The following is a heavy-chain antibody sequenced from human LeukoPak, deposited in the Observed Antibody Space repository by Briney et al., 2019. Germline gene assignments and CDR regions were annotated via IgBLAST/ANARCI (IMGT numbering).Heavy chain of an antibody. CDR3: ARDHVVVVPAASGPIGMDV. CDR2: IIPIFGTA. J-gene: IGHJ6*04. D-gene: IGHD2-2*01. Sequence: ASVKVSCKASGGTFSSYAISWVRQAPGQGLEWMGGIIPIFGTANYAQKFQGRVTITADESTSTAYMELSSLRSEDAAVYYCARDHVVVVPAASGPIGMDVWGKGTTVTVSS. CDR1: GGTFSSYA. V-gene: IGHV1-69*13.